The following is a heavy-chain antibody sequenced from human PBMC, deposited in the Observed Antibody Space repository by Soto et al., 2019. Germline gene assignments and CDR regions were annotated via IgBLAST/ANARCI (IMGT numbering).Heavy chain of an antibody. J-gene: IGHJ6*02. V-gene: IGHV4-31*03. CDR1: GGSISSGGYY. D-gene: IGHD4-17*01. Sequence: SETLSLTCTVSGGSISSGGYYWSWIRQHPGKGLEWIGYIYYSASTYYNPSLKSRVTISVDTSKNQFSLKLSSVTAADTAVYYCARVTTVVKRTYYYGMDVWGQGTTVTVSS. CDR3: ARVTTVVKRTYYYGMDV. CDR2: IYYSAST.